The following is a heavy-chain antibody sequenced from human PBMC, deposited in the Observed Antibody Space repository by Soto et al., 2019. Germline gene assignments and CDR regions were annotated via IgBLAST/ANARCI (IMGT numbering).Heavy chain of an antibody. V-gene: IGHV4-61*01. Sequence: VSLTCTVSGGSVNSGSYYWSWIRQPPGKGLEWIGYISNSGSTNYNPSLKSRITISVDTSKNQFSLKLGSVTAADTAVYYCARGADGRYHHYGMDVWGQGTTVTVSS. D-gene: IGHD1-26*01. CDR2: ISNSGST. CDR3: ARGADGRYHHYGMDV. J-gene: IGHJ6*02. CDR1: GGSVNSGSYY.